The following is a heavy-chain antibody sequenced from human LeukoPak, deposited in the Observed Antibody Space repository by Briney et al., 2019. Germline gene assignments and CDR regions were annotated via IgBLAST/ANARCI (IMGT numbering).Heavy chain of an antibody. CDR1: GYTFTSYY. J-gene: IGHJ4*02. CDR3: ARVYGDGSGSYYLGAWDY. Sequence: GASVKVSCKASGYTFTSYYMHWVRQAPGQGLEWMGIINPSGGSTSYAQKFQGRVTMTRDMSTSTVYMELSSLRSEDTAVYYCARVYGDGSGSYYLGAWDYWGQGTLVTVSS. V-gene: IGHV1-46*01. CDR2: INPSGGST. D-gene: IGHD3-10*01.